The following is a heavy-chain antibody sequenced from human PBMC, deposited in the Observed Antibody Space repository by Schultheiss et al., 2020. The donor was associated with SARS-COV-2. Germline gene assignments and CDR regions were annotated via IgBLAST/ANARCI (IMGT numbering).Heavy chain of an antibody. CDR2: ISAYNGNT. Sequence: VKVSCKASGYTFTSYGISWVRQAPGQGLEWMGWISAYNGNTNYAQKLQGRVTMTTDTSTSTAYMELRSLRSDDTAVYYCARDRVNEQWLLNYYYYGMDVWGQGTTVTVSS. J-gene: IGHJ6*02. CDR3: ARDRVNEQWLLNYYYYGMDV. CDR1: GYTFTSYG. V-gene: IGHV1-18*04. D-gene: IGHD6-19*01.